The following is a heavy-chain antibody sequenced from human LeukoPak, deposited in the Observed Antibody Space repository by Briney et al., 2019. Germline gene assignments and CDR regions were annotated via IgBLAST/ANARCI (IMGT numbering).Heavy chain of an antibody. CDR1: GGSLSGYH. CDR2: INHRGST. Sequence: PSETLSLTCAVYGGSLSGYHWSWIRQPPGKGLEWIGEINHRGSTNYNPSLKSRVTTSVDTSKNQFSLELSSVTAADTAVYYCASTSAMVYFDYWGQGTLVTVSS. D-gene: IGHD5-18*01. CDR3: ASTSAMVYFDY. V-gene: IGHV4-34*01. J-gene: IGHJ4*02.